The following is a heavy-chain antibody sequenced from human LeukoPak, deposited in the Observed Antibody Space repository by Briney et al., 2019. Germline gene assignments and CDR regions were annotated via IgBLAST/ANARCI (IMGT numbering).Heavy chain of an antibody. CDR2: ISAYNGNT. CDR1: GYTFTSYG. CDR3: ARDVVIAAAGPNWFDP. V-gene: IGHV1-18*01. J-gene: IGHJ5*02. D-gene: IGHD6-13*01. Sequence: ASVKVSCKASGYTFTSYGISWVRQAPGQGLEWMGWISAYNGNTNYAQKLQGRVTMTTDTSTSTAYMELRSLRSDDTAVYYCARDVVIAAAGPNWFDPWGQGTLVTVSS.